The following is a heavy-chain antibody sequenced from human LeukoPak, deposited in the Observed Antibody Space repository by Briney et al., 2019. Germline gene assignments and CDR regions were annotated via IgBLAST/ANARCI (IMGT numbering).Heavy chain of an antibody. CDR2: IYTSGST. Sequence: SETLSLTCTVSGGSISSGSYYWSWIRQPAGKGLEWIGRIYTSGSTNYNPSLKSRVTISVDTSKNQFSLKLSSVTAADTAVYYCARDLYGSGIVPWGKGTTVTVSS. CDR1: GGSISSGSYY. V-gene: IGHV4-61*02. CDR3: ARDLYGSGIVP. D-gene: IGHD3-10*01. J-gene: IGHJ6*04.